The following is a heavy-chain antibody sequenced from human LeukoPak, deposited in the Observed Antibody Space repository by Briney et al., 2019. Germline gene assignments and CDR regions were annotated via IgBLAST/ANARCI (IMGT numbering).Heavy chain of an antibody. Sequence: SETLSLTCTVSGYSITIGFYWGWIRQPPGKGLEWIGNIYHSGSAYYNPSLKSRVTMSVDTSKNQFSLQLSSGTAADTAVYYCARQQDTSTWPPVDYWGQGTLVTVSS. V-gene: IGHV4-38-2*02. CDR1: GYSITIGFY. CDR2: IYHSGSA. CDR3: ARQQDTSTWPPVDY. D-gene: IGHD2-2*01. J-gene: IGHJ4*02.